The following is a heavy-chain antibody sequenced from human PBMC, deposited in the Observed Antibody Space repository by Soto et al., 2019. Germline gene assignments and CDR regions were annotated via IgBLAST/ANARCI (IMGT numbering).Heavy chain of an antibody. D-gene: IGHD5-12*01. Sequence: ASVKVSCKASGYTFTGHYIHWVRQAPEQGPEWMGEIGPETGATRYAQKFRGRVTMTRDMSITTVYMELNNLSPDDTAVYYRGRGRSGQRVVFYWGQGTPVTVSS. CDR3: GRGRSGQRVVFY. CDR1: GYTFTGHY. V-gene: IGHV1-2*02. J-gene: IGHJ4*02. CDR2: IGPETGAT.